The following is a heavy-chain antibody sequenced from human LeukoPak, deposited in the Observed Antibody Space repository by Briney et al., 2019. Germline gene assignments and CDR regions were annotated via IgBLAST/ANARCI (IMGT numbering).Heavy chain of an antibody. CDR1: GYTFPNYG. CDR3: ARVPLYDASGHYSSH. V-gene: IGHV1-3*04. Sequence: GASVKVSCKTSGYTFPNYGMHWVRQAPRQGLEWMGWINTGNGNAKSSQKFQDRVTLTRDTSASTAYMELNSLSSEDTAVYYCARVPLYDASGHYSSHWGQGTLVTVSS. J-gene: IGHJ1*01. D-gene: IGHD3-22*01. CDR2: INTGNGNA.